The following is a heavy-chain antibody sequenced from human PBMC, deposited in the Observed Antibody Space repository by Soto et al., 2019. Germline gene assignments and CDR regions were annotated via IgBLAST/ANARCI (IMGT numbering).Heavy chain of an antibody. V-gene: IGHV1-46*01. D-gene: IGHD6-13*01. J-gene: IGHJ4*02. CDR1: GYTFTSYY. CDR3: ARVSSWSCFDY. CDR2: INPSGGST. Sequence: QVQLVQSGAEVKKPGASVKVSCKASGYTFTSYYMHWVRQAPGQGLEWMGIINPSGGSTSYAQKFQGRVTMTRGTSTRTVYMELSSLRSEDTAVYYCARVSSWSCFDYWGQGTLVTVSS.